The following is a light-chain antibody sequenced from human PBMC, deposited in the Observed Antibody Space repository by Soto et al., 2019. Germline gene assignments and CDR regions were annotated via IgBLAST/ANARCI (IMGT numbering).Light chain of an antibody. J-gene: IGKJ1*01. CDR1: QGISSY. Sequence: MTKSPSSFSASTGDRVTITCRASQGISSYLAWYQQKPGKAPKLLIYAASTLQSGVPSRFSGSGSGTEFTLTISSLQPDDFATYYCQHYNSYSEAFGQGTKVDTK. V-gene: IGKV1-8*01. CDR3: QHYNSYSEA. CDR2: AAS.